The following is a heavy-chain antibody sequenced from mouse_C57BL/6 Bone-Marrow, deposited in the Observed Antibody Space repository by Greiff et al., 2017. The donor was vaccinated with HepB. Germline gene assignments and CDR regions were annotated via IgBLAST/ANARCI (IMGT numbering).Heavy chain of an antibody. V-gene: IGHV1-55*01. CDR3: ARGGGSFDY. CDR1: GYTFTSYW. Sequence: VQLQQPGAELVKPGASVKMSCKASGYTFTSYWITWVKQRPGQSLEWIGDIYPGSGSTNYNEKFKSKATLTVDTSSSTAYMPVRSLTSEDSAVYYCARGGGSFDYWGQGTTLTVSS. J-gene: IGHJ2*01. D-gene: IGHD1-1*01. CDR2: IYPGSGST.